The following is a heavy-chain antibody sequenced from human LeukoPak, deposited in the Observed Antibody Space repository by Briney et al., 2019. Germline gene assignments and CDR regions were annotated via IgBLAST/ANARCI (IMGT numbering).Heavy chain of an antibody. CDR2: ISWNSGYI. V-gene: IGHV3-9*01. CDR1: GFTFDDYA. J-gene: IGHJ5*01. Sequence: PGRSLRLSCAASGFTFDDYAMHWVQQAPGKGLEWVSGISWNSGYIGYADSVKGRFSISRDNAKNSLHLQMNSLRAEDTAVYYCATVFDFWGQGTLVTVSS. D-gene: IGHD2-21*02. CDR3: ATVFDF.